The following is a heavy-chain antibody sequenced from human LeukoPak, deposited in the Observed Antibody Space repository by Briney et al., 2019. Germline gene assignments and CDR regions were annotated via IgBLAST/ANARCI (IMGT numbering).Heavy chain of an antibody. Sequence: GESLKISCKGSGYSFPSYWIGWVRQMPGKGLEWMGIIYPRDSDTRYSPSFRGQVTISVDKSINSAYLQWSSLKASDTAMYYCARRRDGTGSPLEYWGQGTLVTVSS. D-gene: IGHD2-8*02. CDR2: IYPRDSDT. CDR1: GYSFPSYW. J-gene: IGHJ4*02. CDR3: ARRRDGTGSPLEY. V-gene: IGHV5-51*01.